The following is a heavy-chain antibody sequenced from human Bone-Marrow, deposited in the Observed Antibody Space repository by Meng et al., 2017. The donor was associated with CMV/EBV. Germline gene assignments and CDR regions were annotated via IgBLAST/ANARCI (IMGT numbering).Heavy chain of an antibody. Sequence: GGSLRLSCAASGFTFSSYSMNWVRQASGKGLEWVGRIRSKANSYATAYAASVKGRFTISRDDSKNTAYLQMNSLKTEDTAVYYCTRLGGWGQGTMVTVSS. CDR3: TRLGG. J-gene: IGHJ3*01. CDR2: IRSKANSYAT. V-gene: IGHV3-73*01. CDR1: GFTFSSYS. D-gene: IGHD3-16*01.